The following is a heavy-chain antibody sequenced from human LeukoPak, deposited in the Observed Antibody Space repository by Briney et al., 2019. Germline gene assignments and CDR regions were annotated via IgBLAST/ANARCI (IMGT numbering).Heavy chain of an antibody. J-gene: IGHJ4*02. V-gene: IGHV3-21*01. CDR2: ISRSNNNI. D-gene: IGHD3-22*01. CDR1: GFSLSDYT. CDR3: ARVSSSY. Sequence: GGSLRLSCAASGFSLSDYTMNWVRQAPGEGLEWVSSISRSNNNIYYADSVKGRFTISRENAKNSLYLQMNSLRAEDTAVYHCARVSSSYWGQGALVTVSS.